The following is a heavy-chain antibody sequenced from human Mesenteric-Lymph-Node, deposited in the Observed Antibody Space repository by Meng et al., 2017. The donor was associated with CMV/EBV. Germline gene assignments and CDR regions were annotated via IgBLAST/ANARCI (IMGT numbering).Heavy chain of an antibody. V-gene: IGHV4-34*01. D-gene: IGHD2-2*01. CDR2: INHGGST. CDR3: AREGTLGGYCSGTSCYRNRPFDY. CDR1: YY. J-gene: IGHJ4*02. Sequence: YYWSWIRQSPGKGLEWIGAINHGGSTNYNLSLKSRVTLSIDTSKNEFFLNLRSVTAADTAVYYCAREGTLGGYCSGTSCYRNRPFDYWGQGTLVTVSS.